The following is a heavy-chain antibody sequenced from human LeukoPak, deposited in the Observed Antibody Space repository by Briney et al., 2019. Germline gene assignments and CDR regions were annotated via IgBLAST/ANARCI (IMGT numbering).Heavy chain of an antibody. CDR1: GFTFSSYG. J-gene: IGHJ6*04. CDR3: AKDGPSTSNYCMDV. D-gene: IGHD2-2*01. CDR2: ISYDGSNK. Sequence: GRSLRLSCAASGFTFSSYGMHWVRQAPGKGLEWVSVISYDGSNKYYADSVKGRFTISRDNSKNTLYLQMNSLRAEDTAVYYCAKDGPSTSNYCMDVWGKGTTVTVSS. V-gene: IGHV3-30*18.